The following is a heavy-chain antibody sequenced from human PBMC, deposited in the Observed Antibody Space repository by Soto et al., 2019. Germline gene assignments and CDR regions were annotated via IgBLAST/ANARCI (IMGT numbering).Heavy chain of an antibody. CDR2: ISSSSSYI. CDR3: ARDQDGIDCSGGSCYSSLFPVANMDV. CDR1: GFTFSSYS. D-gene: IGHD2-15*01. Sequence: PGGSLRLSCAASGFTFSSYSMNWVRQAPGKGLEWVSSISSSSSYIYYADSVKGRFTISRDNAKNSLYLQMNSLRAEDTAVYYCARDQDGIDCSGGSCYSSLFPVANMDVWGKGTTVTVSS. J-gene: IGHJ6*03. V-gene: IGHV3-21*01.